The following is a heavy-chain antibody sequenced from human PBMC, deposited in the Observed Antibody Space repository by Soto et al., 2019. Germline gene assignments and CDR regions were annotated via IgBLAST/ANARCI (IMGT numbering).Heavy chain of an antibody. CDR3: AKDLLTTGIMVDS. V-gene: IGHV3-23*01. Sequence: EVQLLESGGGLVQPEGSLRLSCAASGFTLSSYAMSWVRQAPGKGLEGVSIISGSDDSTYYADSVKGRFTISRDNSKNTLYLQMNSLRAEDTAIYYCAKDLLTTGIMVDSWGQGTLVTVSS. CDR1: GFTLSSYA. D-gene: IGHD4-17*01. J-gene: IGHJ4*02. CDR2: ISGSDDST.